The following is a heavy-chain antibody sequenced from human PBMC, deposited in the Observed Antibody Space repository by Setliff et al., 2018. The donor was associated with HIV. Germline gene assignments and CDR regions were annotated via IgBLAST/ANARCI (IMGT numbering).Heavy chain of an antibody. D-gene: IGHD3-10*01. V-gene: IGHV4-39*01. CDR2: MYYNGSP. Sequence: SETLSLTCTVSGASISSSGSYWGWIRQSPGKGLQWIGSMYYNGSPYYNPSLRSRLTLSVDTSKNQFSLRLSSVTAADTAIYYCASRQAATMGVYSYYFMDVWGKGTTVTVSS. CDR1: GASISSSGSY. J-gene: IGHJ6*03. CDR3: ASRQAATMGVYSYYFMDV.